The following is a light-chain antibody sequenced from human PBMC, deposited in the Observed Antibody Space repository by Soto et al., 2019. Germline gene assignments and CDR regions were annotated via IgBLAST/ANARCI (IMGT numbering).Light chain of an antibody. CDR3: QHRMNWPLT. Sequence: EIVLTQSPATLSLSPGARATLSCRASQSLSSINLAWFQQKPGQAPRLLIYGTSNRATGIPARFSGSGSETDLTITISSLEPEDGEVYYGQHRMNWPLTFGQGTRLEIK. CDR1: QSLSSIN. CDR2: GTS. J-gene: IGKJ5*01. V-gene: IGKV3-11*01.